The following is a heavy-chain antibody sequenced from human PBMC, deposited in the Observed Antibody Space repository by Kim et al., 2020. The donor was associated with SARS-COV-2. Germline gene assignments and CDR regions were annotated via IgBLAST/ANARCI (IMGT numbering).Heavy chain of an antibody. CDR2: IYYSGST. D-gene: IGHD2-2*01. Sequence: SETLSLTCTVSGGSISSSSYYWGWIRQPPWKGLEWIGSIYYSGSTYYNPSLKSRVTISVDTSKNQFSLKLSSVTAADTAVYYCARHCCSSTSQTYYYYYYYGMDVWGQGTTVTVSS. CDR3: ARHCCSSTSQTYYYYYYYGMDV. J-gene: IGHJ6*02. V-gene: IGHV4-39*01. CDR1: GGSISSSSYY.